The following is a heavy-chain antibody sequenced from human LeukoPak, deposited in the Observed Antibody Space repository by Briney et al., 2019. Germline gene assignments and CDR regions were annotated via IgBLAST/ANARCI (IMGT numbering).Heavy chain of an antibody. J-gene: IGHJ4*02. CDR3: STGYGHSDFDY. D-gene: IGHD3-3*02. V-gene: IGHV3-15*01. Sequence: GGSQRLSCAASGFTITKARMGCARQAPGKGLEWVGYNKRKIEGGTPNFAAPVKGRFTISRDDSKLRLYLQMNSLKSEDTAVYYCSTGYGHSDFDYWGQGTLVTVSS. CDR2: NKRKIEGGTP. CDR1: GFTITKAR.